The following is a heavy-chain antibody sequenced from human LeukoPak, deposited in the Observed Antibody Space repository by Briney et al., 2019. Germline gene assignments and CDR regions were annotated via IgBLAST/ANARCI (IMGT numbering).Heavy chain of an antibody. CDR3: AREGGSYYHWFDP. D-gene: IGHD1-26*01. V-gene: IGHV4-59*01. CDR2: INYSGST. J-gene: IGHJ5*02. CDR1: GGSISNYC. Sequence: SETLSLTCTVSGGSISNYCWSWIRQPPGKGLEWMGYINYSGSTNYNPSVKSRLTISVDTSKIQFSLRLSSVTAADTAVYYCAREGGSYYHWFDPWGQGTLVTVSS.